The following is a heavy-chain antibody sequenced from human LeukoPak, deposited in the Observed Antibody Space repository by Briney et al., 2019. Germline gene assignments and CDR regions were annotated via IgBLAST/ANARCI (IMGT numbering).Heavy chain of an antibody. V-gene: IGHV3-23*01. D-gene: IGHD3-22*01. CDR1: GFTFSSDD. Sequence: TGGSLRLSCAASGFTFSSDDMSWVRQAPGKGLVWVTGISGSGGSTYYADSVKGRFTISRDNSKNTLYLRMNSLRAEDTAVYYCAKHTYYYESSGTTAFFDYWGQGTLVTVSS. CDR3: AKHTYYYESSGTTAFFDY. CDR2: ISGSGGST. J-gene: IGHJ4*02.